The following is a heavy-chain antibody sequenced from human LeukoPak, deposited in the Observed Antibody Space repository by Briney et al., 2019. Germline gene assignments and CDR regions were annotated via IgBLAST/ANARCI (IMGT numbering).Heavy chain of an antibody. CDR3: ARGDDYYGMDV. Sequence: PGGSLRLSCAASGFTFSSYAMHWVRQAPGKGLEYVSAISSNGGSTYYADSVKGRFTISRDNSKNTLYLQMNSLRAEDTAVYYCARGDDYYGMDVWGQGTTVTVSS. D-gene: IGHD3-16*01. J-gene: IGHJ6*02. CDR1: GFTFSSYA. V-gene: IGHV3-64*04. CDR2: ISSNGGST.